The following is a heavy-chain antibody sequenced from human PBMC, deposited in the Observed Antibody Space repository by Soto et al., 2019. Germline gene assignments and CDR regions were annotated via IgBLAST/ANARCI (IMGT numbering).Heavy chain of an antibody. J-gene: IGHJ6*02. CDR3: ACSYGMDV. Sequence: EMQLVESGGDLVQPGGSLRLSCAASGFTFSDYWMHWVRHAPGKGLVWVSRTSSDGTGTTYADSVKGRFTISRDNAKNTLYLQMNSLRDEDTAVYYCACSYGMDVWGQGTTVTVSS. D-gene: IGHD3-10*02. V-gene: IGHV3-74*01. CDR2: TSSDGTGT. CDR1: GFTFSDYW.